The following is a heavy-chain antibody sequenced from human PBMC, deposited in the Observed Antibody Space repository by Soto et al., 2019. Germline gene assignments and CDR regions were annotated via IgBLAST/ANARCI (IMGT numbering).Heavy chain of an antibody. J-gene: IGHJ6*02. CDR1: GFTFSSYA. V-gene: IGHV3-23*01. Sequence: GGSLRLSCAASGFTFSSYAMRWVRQAPGKGLEWVSGISGSGGSTSYSDSVKGRFTISRDNSKNTLYLQMNSLRGEDTAVYDCAKDSKFRGVFYGMDVWGQGTTVTVSS. CDR2: ISGSGGST. D-gene: IGHD3-10*01. CDR3: AKDSKFRGVFYGMDV.